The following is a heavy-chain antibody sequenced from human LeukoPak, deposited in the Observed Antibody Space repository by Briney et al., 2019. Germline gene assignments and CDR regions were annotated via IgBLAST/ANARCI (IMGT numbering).Heavy chain of an antibody. CDR1: GLTFSSYW. CDR2: IKQDGSEK. D-gene: IGHD2-2*01. V-gene: IGHV3-7*01. J-gene: IGHJ5*02. Sequence: GGSLRLSCAASGLTFSSYWMSWVRQAPGKGLEWVANIKQDGSEKYYVDSVKGRFTISRDNAKYSLYLQMNSLRAEDTAVYYCARAIVVVPDAATPSVRWFDPWGQGTLVTVSS. CDR3: ARAIVVVPDAATPSVRWFDP.